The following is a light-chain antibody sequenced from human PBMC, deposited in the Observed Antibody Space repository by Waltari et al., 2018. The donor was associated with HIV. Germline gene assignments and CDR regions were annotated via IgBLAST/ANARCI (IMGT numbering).Light chain of an antibody. Sequence: QSVLTQPPPASGAPRERVNLICYETSNKLGKYDAIWYQQLPGKAPKLLIYYNDLLLPGVSDRFSGSKSGTSASLAISGLQSEDEADYFCATWDDSLNDYVFGTVTKVTVL. J-gene: IGLJ1*01. V-gene: IGLV1-36*01. CDR2: YND. CDR3: ATWDDSLNDYV. CDR1: SNKLGKYD.